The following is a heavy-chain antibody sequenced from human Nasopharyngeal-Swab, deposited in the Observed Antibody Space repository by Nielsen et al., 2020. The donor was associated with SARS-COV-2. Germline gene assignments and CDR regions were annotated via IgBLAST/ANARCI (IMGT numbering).Heavy chain of an antibody. Sequence: GESLKISCAASGFTFSSYDMHWVRQATGKGLEWVSAIDTAGDPYYPGSVKGRFTISRENAKNSLYLQMNSLRAGDTAVYYCARARSVAGTGDDAFDIWGQGTMVTVSS. V-gene: IGHV3-13*05. J-gene: IGHJ3*02. CDR2: IDTAGDP. CDR3: ARARSVAGTGDDAFDI. D-gene: IGHD6-19*01. CDR1: GFTFSSYD.